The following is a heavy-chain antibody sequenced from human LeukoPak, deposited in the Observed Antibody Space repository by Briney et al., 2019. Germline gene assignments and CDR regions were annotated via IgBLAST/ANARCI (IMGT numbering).Heavy chain of an antibody. Sequence: GGSLRLSCSASGFGFGDHGMSWVRQVPGKGLEWVSGINWSGGSTGYADPVRGRFTISRDNAKNSLYLQMDSLTAEDTALYYCARAPITSPFYFDHWGQGSLVTVSS. CDR3: ARAPITSPFYFDH. CDR2: INWSGGST. CDR1: GFGFGDHG. V-gene: IGHV3-20*04. D-gene: IGHD3-10*01. J-gene: IGHJ4*02.